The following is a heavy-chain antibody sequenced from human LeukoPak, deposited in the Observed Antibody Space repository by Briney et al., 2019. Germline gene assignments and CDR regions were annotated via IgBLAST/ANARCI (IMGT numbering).Heavy chain of an antibody. D-gene: IGHD2-2*02. Sequence: GESLKISCKGSGYSFTNYWIGWVRPMPGKGLEGMGIIYPGDSDTRYSPSFQGQVTISADKSINVAYLQWSSLKASDTAMYYCARSPGSGYCSSTTCYIYGMDVWGQGTTVTVSS. CDR2: IYPGDSDT. CDR3: ARSPGSGYCSSTTCYIYGMDV. CDR1: GYSFTNYW. V-gene: IGHV5-51*01. J-gene: IGHJ6*02.